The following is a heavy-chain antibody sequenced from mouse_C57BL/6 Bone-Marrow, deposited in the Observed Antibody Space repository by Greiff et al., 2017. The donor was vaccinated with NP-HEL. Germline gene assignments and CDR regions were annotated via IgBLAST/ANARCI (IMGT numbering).Heavy chain of an antibody. CDR2: IDPSDSYT. V-gene: IGHV1-59*01. Sequence: QVQLQQPGAELVRPGTSVKLSCKASGYTFTSYWMHWVKQRPGQGLEWIGVIDPSDSYTNYNQKFKGKATLTVDTSSSTAYMQLSSLTSEDSAVYYCARKDHGSSFYWYFDVWGTGTTVTVSS. J-gene: IGHJ1*03. D-gene: IGHD1-1*01. CDR3: ARKDHGSSFYWYFDV. CDR1: GYTFTSYW.